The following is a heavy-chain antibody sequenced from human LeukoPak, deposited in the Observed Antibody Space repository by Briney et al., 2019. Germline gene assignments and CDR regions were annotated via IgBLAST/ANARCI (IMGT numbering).Heavy chain of an antibody. J-gene: IGHJ4*02. V-gene: IGHV5-51*01. D-gene: IGHD2-8*01. Sequence: GDSLKISCKGSGYSFTSYWIGWVRQMPGKGLEWMGIIYPGDSDTRYSPSFQGQVTISADKSISTAYLQWSSLKASDTAMYYCARRGGYCTNGVCYTETYFDYWGQGTLVTVSS. CDR2: IYPGDSDT. CDR1: GYSFTSYW. CDR3: ARRGGYCTNGVCYTETYFDY.